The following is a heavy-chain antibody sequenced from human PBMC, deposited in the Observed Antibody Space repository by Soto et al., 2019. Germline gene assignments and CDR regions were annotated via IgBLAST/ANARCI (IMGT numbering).Heavy chain of an antibody. CDR1: GVSMRNSY. Sequence: PSETLSLTSGVSGVSMRNSYWTWIRQSAGKGLEWIGRISTSGNTNYNPSLNSRLTMSVDTSKNQVSLKLTSVTAADTAVYYCARGGGVPALGDPWGQGTLVTVS. J-gene: IGHJ5*02. D-gene: IGHD3-16*01. V-gene: IGHV4-4*07. CDR3: ARGGGVPALGDP. CDR2: ISTSGNT.